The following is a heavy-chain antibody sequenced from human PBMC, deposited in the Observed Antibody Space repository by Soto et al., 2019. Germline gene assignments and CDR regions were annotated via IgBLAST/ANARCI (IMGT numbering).Heavy chain of an antibody. CDR1: GYTFTSYG. Sequence: QVQLVQSGAEVKKPGASVKVSCKASGYTFTSYGITWVRQAPGQGREWMGWISAHNGNTNYAHKLQGRVTLNIDTSASTAYMEVRSLSSDDTAVYYCASRHDFWSGHQYGLAVWGQGTTVTVSS. CDR2: ISAHNGNT. V-gene: IGHV1-18*01. D-gene: IGHD3-3*01. J-gene: IGHJ6*02. CDR3: ASRHDFWSGHQYGLAV.